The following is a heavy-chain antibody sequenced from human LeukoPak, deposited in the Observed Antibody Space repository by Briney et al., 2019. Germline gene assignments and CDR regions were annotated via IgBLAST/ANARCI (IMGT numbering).Heavy chain of an antibody. V-gene: IGHV1-46*01. CDR1: GYTFTGYY. J-gene: IGHJ5*02. CDR3: ASITVTTNWFDP. CDR2: INPSGGST. D-gene: IGHD4-17*01. Sequence: ASVKVSCKASGYTFTGYYMHWVRQAPGQGLEWMGIINPSGGSTSYAQKFQGRVTMTRDTSTSTVYMELSSLRSEDTAVYYCASITVTTNWFDPWGQGTLVTVSS.